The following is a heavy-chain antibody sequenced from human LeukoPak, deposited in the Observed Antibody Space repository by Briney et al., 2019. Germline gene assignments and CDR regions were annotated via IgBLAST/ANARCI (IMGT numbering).Heavy chain of an antibody. CDR3: AKDPPCSGGTCYGYFES. J-gene: IGHJ4*02. V-gene: IGHV3-48*02. D-gene: IGHD2-15*01. CDR1: GFTFSSYS. Sequence: GGFLRLSCAASGFTFSSYSMNWVRQAPGKGLEWVSYISSSSSTIYYADSVKGRFTISRDDSKNTLYLQMNNLRDEDTAVYYCAKDPPCSGGTCYGYFESWGQGTLVTVSS. CDR2: ISSSSSTI.